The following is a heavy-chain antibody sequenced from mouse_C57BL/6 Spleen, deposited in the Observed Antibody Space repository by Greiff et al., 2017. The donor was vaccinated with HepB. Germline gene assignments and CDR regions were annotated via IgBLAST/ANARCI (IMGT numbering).Heavy chain of an antibody. D-gene: IGHD2-2*01. J-gene: IGHJ2*01. V-gene: IGHV1-72*01. Sequence: QVQLQQPGAELVKPGASVKLSCKASGYTFTSYWVHWVKQRPGRGLEWIGRIDPNSGGTKYNEKFKSKATLTVDKPSSTAYMQLSSLTSEDSAVYYCARSMGYGYDGRDFDYWGQGTTLTVSS. CDR3: ARSMGYGYDGRDFDY. CDR1: GYTFTSYW. CDR2: IDPNSGGT.